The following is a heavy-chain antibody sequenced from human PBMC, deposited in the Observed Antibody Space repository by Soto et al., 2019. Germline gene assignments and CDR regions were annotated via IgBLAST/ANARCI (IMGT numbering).Heavy chain of an antibody. J-gene: IGHJ4*02. D-gene: IGHD3-10*01. Sequence: EGQLLESGGGLVQPGGSLRLSCAASGFTFSSYAMSWVRQAPGKGLELVSAIIGSGGSTYYADSVKGRFTISRDNSKNTLYLHINSLRGEDTAVYYCAKANGDYVDIWGQRTLVTDS. CDR1: GFTFSSYA. CDR3: AKANGDYVDI. CDR2: IIGSGGST. V-gene: IGHV3-23*01.